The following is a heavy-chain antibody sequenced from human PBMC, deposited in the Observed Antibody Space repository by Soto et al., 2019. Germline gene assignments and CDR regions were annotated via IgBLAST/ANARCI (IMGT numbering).Heavy chain of an antibody. V-gene: IGHV4-31*03. CDR1: GGSISTGGYY. D-gene: IGHD2-2*01. J-gene: IGHJ4*02. CDR3: ARWGGSTTPLGN. CDR2: IYYSGRT. Sequence: QVQLQESGPGLVKPSQTLSLTCTVSGGSISTGGYYWSWIRQHPGKGLEWIGYIYYSGRTYYNPSLKSRVTISVDTSQNQFSLKLSSVTAADTAVYYCARWGGSTTPLGNWGQGTLVTVSS.